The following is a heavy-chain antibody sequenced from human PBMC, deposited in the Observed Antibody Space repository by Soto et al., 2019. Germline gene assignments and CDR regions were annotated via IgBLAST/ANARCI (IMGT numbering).Heavy chain of an antibody. CDR2: IYYSGST. J-gene: IGHJ5*02. Sequence: QVQLQESGPGLVKPSQTLSLTCTVSGGSISSGDYYWTWIRQPPWKGLEWIGYIYYSGSTHYNPSLKSRLTTSLDTSKNQFSLKLSSVTAADTAVYYCARVEGYYDSSGYNWFDPWGQGTLVTVSS. CDR3: ARVEGYYDSSGYNWFDP. D-gene: IGHD3-22*01. V-gene: IGHV4-30-4*01. CDR1: GGSISSGDYY.